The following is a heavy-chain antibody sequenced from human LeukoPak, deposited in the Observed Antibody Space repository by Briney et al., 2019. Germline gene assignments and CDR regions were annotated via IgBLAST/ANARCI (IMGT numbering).Heavy chain of an antibody. J-gene: IGHJ4*02. D-gene: IGHD1-1*01. Sequence: PGGSLRLSCAASGFTFSSYAMSWVRQAPGKGLEWVSAISGSGGSTYYADSVKGRFTISRDNAKSSLFLQMNSLRTEDTAVYYCATTRGFDYWGQGTLVTVSS. CDR1: GFTFSSYA. V-gene: IGHV3-23*01. CDR2: ISGSGGST. CDR3: ATTRGFDY.